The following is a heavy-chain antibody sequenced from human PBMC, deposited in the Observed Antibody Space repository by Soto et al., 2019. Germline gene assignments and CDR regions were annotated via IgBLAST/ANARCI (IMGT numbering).Heavy chain of an antibody. V-gene: IGHV4-59*01. CDR1: GDFINNYY. Sequence: SETLSLTCTVSGDFINNYYWTWIRQPPGKGLEWIGYIYDSGSTSYNPSLKSRLTISVDTSKNQFSLKLKSVTAADTAVYYCARGTKYYYQGMDVWGQGTTVTVSS. CDR3: ARGTKYYYQGMDV. J-gene: IGHJ6*02. CDR2: IYDSGST.